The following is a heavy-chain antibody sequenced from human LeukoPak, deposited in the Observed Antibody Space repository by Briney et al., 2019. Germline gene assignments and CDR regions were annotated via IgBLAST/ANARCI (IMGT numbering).Heavy chain of an antibody. D-gene: IGHD6-25*01. CDR2: IYYSGST. CDR3: ARVGIAADYYYYYYMDV. Sequence: SETLSLTCTVSGGSISSSSYYWGWIRQPPGKGLEWIGSIYYSGSTYYNPSLKSRVTISVDTSKNQFSLKLSSVTAADTAVYYCARVGIAADYYYYYYMDVWGKGTTVTVSS. J-gene: IGHJ6*03. CDR1: GGSISSSSYY. V-gene: IGHV4-39*01.